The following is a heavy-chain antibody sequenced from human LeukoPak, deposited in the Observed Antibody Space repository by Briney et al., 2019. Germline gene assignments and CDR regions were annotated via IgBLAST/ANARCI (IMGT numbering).Heavy chain of an antibody. CDR2: INSDGSST. CDR1: GFTFSSYS. V-gene: IGHV3-74*01. CDR3: ARDRGYPRRFDF. Sequence: QPGGSLRLSCAASGFTFSSYSMNWVRHAPGKGLVWVSRINSDGSSTNYADSVEGRFTISRDNAKNTLYLQMNSLRAEDTAVYYCARDRGYPRRFDFWGQGALVTVSS. D-gene: IGHD5-12*01. J-gene: IGHJ4*02.